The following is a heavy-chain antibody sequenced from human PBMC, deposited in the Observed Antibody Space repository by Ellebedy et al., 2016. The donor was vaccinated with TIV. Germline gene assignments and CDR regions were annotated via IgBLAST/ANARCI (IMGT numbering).Heavy chain of an antibody. V-gene: IGHV3-23*01. Sequence: GESLKISXATSGFKFIDYAMSWVRQTPGKGLESVSSISGSAGTTFYTDSVKGRFTISRDQSKSTVYLQLNSLRVEDTAIYYCAKDSSAFCSDISCSHFDSWGQGTLVTVAS. D-gene: IGHD2-2*01. CDR3: AKDSSAFCSDISCSHFDS. J-gene: IGHJ4*02. CDR2: ISGSAGTT. CDR1: GFKFIDYA.